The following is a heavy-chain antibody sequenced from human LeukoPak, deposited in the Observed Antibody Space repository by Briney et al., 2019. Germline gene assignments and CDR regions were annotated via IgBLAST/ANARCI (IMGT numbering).Heavy chain of an antibody. D-gene: IGHD2-2*01. J-gene: IGHJ6*03. CDR2: INPNSGGT. V-gene: IGHV1-2*06. Sequence: ASVKVSCKASGYTFTGYYMHWVRQAPGQGLEWMGRINPNSGGTNYAQKFQGRVTMTRDTSISTAYMELSRLRSEDTAVYYCARGLLGYCSSTSCDSGYMDVWGKGTTVTVSS. CDR1: GYTFTGYY. CDR3: ARGLLGYCSSTSCDSGYMDV.